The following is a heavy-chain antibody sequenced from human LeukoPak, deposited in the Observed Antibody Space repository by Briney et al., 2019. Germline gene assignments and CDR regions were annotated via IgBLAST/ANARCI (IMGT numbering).Heavy chain of an antibody. Sequence: PSETLSLTCTVSGGSISSYYWSWIRQAPGKGLEWIGYIYYSGTTSYNPSLKSRVTILVDTSKNQFSLELSSVTAADTAVYYRARHERDASLDHALDIWGQGTVVTVSS. J-gene: IGHJ3*02. D-gene: IGHD5-24*01. CDR3: ARHERDASLDHALDI. CDR1: GGSISSYY. CDR2: IYYSGTT. V-gene: IGHV4-59*08.